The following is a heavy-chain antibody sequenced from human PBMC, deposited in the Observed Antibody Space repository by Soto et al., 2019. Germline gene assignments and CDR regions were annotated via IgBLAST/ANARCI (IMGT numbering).Heavy chain of an antibody. CDR2: MNPNSGNT. J-gene: IGHJ5*02. CDR3: AREDGIAAAYGTYNWFDP. D-gene: IGHD6-13*01. CDR1: GYTFSSYD. Sequence: ASVKVSCKASGYTFSSYDINWVRQATGQGLEWMGWMNPNSGNTGYAQKFQGRVTMTRNTSISTAYMELSSLRSEDTAVYYCAREDGIAAAYGTYNWFDPWGQGTLVTVSS. V-gene: IGHV1-8*01.